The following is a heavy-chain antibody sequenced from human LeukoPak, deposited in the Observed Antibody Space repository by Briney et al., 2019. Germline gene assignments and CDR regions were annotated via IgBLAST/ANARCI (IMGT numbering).Heavy chain of an antibody. CDR2: INQDGSEK. CDR1: GFTFSYYW. Sequence: GGSLRLSCAASGFTFSYYWMNWIRQAPGKGLEWVANINQDGSEKYYVDSVKGRFTISRDNAKNSVYVQMNSLRAEDTAVYYCARGQVTTVTRLAAFDIWGQGTMLTVS. J-gene: IGHJ3*02. D-gene: IGHD4-17*01. V-gene: IGHV3-7*04. CDR3: ARGQVTTVTRLAAFDI.